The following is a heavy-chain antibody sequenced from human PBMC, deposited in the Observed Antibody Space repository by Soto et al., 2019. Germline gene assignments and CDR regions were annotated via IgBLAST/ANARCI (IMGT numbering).Heavy chain of an antibody. J-gene: IGHJ5*02. CDR2: IYPGDSDT. Sequence: EVQLVQSGAEVKKAGESLKISCRASGYSFTASWIGWVRQMPGKGLEWMGIIYPGDSDTRYSPSFQGQVTISLDKSISTTYLQWSSLKASHTALYYCVRVAAAGTFGYFDPWGQGTLVTVSS. CDR1: GYSFTASW. CDR3: VRVAAAGTFGYFDP. D-gene: IGHD6-13*01. V-gene: IGHV5-51*01.